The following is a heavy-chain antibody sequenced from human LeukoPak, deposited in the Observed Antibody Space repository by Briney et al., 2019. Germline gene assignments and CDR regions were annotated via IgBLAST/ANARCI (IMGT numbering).Heavy chain of an antibody. D-gene: IGHD5-12*01. CDR2: IFYRGST. V-gene: IGHV4-59*11. CDR3: ARSKSGYRFDY. J-gene: IGHJ4*02. Sequence: SETLSLTCTVSSDSIIGHYWGWIRQPPGTGLDWVGNIFYRGSTTYNPSLKSRVTISLDMAKSQFSLNLTSVTAADSAIYYCARSKSGYRFDYWSRGTRVIVSS. CDR1: SDSIIGHY.